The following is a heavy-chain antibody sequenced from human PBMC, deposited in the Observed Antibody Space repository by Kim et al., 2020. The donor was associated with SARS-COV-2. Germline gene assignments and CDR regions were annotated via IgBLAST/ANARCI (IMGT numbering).Heavy chain of an antibody. J-gene: IGHJ6*02. D-gene: IGHD3-22*01. V-gene: IGHV3-33*05. Sequence: GGSLRLSCAASGFTFSSYGMHWVRQAPGKGLEWVAVISYDGSNKYYADSVKGRFTISRDNSKNTLYLQMNSLRAEDTAVYYCARDFGSSGYRPLGYYGMDVWGQVTTVTVSS. CDR1: GFTFSSYG. CDR2: ISYDGSNK. CDR3: ARDFGSSGYRPLGYYGMDV.